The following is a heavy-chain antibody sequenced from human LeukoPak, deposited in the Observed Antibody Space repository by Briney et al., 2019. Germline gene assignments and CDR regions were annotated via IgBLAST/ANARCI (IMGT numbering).Heavy chain of an antibody. CDR2: VYTSGST. J-gene: IGHJ4*02. Sequence: SETLSLTCTVSGGSIGSYYWSWIRQPPGKGLEWIGYVYTSGSTNYNPSFKSRVTISADTSKNQFSLRLTSVTAADTALYYCARSNWYEYFDNWGQGTLVTVSS. CDR3: ARSNWYEYFDN. CDR1: GGSIGSYY. V-gene: IGHV4-4*09. D-gene: IGHD1-20*01.